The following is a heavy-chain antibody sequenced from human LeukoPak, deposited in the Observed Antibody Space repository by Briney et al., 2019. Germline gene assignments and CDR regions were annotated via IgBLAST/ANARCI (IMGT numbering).Heavy chain of an antibody. CDR2: ISYDGSNK. Sequence: GRSLRLSCAASGFTFSSYAMHWVRQAPGKGLEWVAVISYDGSNKYYADSVKGLFTISRDNSKNTLYLQMNSLRAEDPAVYYCARGDSDFWSGYYFYYGMDVWGQGTTVTVSS. D-gene: IGHD3-3*01. V-gene: IGHV3-30-3*01. CDR1: GFTFSSYA. CDR3: ARGDSDFWSGYYFYYGMDV. J-gene: IGHJ6*02.